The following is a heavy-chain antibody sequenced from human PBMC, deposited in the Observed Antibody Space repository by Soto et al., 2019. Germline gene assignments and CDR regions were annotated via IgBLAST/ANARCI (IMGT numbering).Heavy chain of an antibody. CDR2: IIPIFDTT. D-gene: IGHD1-26*01. J-gene: IGHJ6*02. CDR1: GGPFTSFD. CDR3: AVGLSGSYYQNGMDV. Sequence: VELVQSGSEVKKPGSSVKVSCKTSGGPFTSFDVNWVRQAPGQGLEWMGDIIPIFDTTNYAQKLQGRVTITADMATTTAYMELGSLRSDDTAVYFCAVGLSGSYYQNGMDVWGLGTTVIVS. V-gene: IGHV1-69*06.